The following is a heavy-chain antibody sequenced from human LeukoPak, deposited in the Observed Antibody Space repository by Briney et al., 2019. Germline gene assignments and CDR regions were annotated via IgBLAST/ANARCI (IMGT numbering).Heavy chain of an antibody. J-gene: IGHJ4*02. CDR1: GGSISSGGYY. Sequence: KTSQTLSLTCTVSGGSISSGGYYWSWIRQPPGKGLEWIGYIHHSGSTYYNPSLKSRVTISLDTSKNQFSLKLTSVTAADTAVYYCARYYYDSSGYYYKHYWGQGTPVTVSS. V-gene: IGHV4-30-2*01. D-gene: IGHD3-22*01. CDR2: IHHSGST. CDR3: ARYYYDSSGYYYKHY.